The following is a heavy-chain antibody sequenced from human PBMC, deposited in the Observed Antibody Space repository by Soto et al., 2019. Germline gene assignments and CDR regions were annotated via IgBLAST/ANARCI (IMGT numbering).Heavy chain of an antibody. D-gene: IGHD3-22*01. CDR2: IYYSGST. CDR3: ASRKLYDSSGSFDY. CDR1: DGYITSIKHR. J-gene: IGHJ4*02. V-gene: IGHV4-61*01. Sequence: SETLSLTCTVSDGYITSIKHRWSWNRQHPGKGLEWIGYIYYSGSTNYNPSLKSRVTISVDTSKNQFSLKLSSVTAADTAVYYCASRKLYDSSGSFDYWGQGTLVTVSS.